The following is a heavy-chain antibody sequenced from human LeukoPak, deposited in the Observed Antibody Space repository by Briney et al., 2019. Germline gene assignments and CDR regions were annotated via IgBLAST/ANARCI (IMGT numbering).Heavy chain of an antibody. V-gene: IGHV3-30*02. CDR1: GFTFTNHA. J-gene: IGHJ4*02. CDR2: IRYDGSNK. CDR3: AKDPQLYSGSYYFDY. D-gene: IGHD1-26*01. Sequence: GGSLRLSRAASGFTFTNHAMIWVRQAPGKGLEWVAFIRYDGSNKYYADSVKGRFTISRDNSKNTLYLQMNSLRAEDTAVYYCAKDPQLYSGSYYFDYWGQGTLVTVSS.